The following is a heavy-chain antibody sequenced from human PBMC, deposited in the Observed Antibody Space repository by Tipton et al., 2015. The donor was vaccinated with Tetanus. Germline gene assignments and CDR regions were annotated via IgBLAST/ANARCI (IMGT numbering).Heavy chain of an antibody. CDR2: IDPNSGGT. CDR1: GYTFTGYY. Sequence: LVQSGAELKKPGASLKVSCKASGYTFTGYYMYWVRQAPGQGLEWVGWIDPNSGGTIYAQNFQGRVTMTRDTSISTVYMELSRLRSDDTAVYYCARDRGDYIYYGMDVWGPGTTVTVSS. J-gene: IGHJ6*02. CDR3: ARDRGDYIYYGMDV. D-gene: IGHD3-22*01. V-gene: IGHV1-2*02.